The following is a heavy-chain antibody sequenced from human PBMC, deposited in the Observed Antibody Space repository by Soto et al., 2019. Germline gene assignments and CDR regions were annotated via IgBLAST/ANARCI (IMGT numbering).Heavy chain of an antibody. D-gene: IGHD3-9*01. Sequence: GGSLRLSCAASGFTFSSYAMHWVRQAPGKGLEWVAVISYDGSNKYYADSVKGRFTISRDNSKNTLYLQMNSLRAEDMAVYYCARDQRYPNWYFDLWGRGTLVTVSS. CDR2: ISYDGSNK. CDR1: GFTFSSYA. J-gene: IGHJ2*01. V-gene: IGHV3-30-3*01. CDR3: ARDQRYPNWYFDL.